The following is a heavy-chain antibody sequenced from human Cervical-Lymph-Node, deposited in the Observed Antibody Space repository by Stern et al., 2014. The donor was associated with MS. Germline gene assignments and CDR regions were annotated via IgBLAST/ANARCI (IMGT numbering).Heavy chain of an antibody. CDR2: IKPYSGDT. V-gene: IGHV1-2*06. CDR1: GYTFTDYY. CDR3: ARGRERGGNSAFDY. J-gene: IGHJ4*02. D-gene: IGHD4-23*01. Sequence: QVQLVQSGAEVKKPGASVTVSCTASGYTFTDYYMHWVRQAPGQGLEWMGRIKPYSGDTTSAQNFQGRVTMTWDPSISTAYMELSGLRSDDTAIYYCARGRERGGNSAFDYWGQGTLVTVSS.